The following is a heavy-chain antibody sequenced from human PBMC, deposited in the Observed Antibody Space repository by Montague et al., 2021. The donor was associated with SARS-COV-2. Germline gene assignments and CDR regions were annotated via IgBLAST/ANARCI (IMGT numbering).Heavy chain of an antibody. CDR3: ARLGICSNSSFLPDY. J-gene: IGHJ4*02. Sequence: SETLSLTCTVSGGSISSFHWSWFRQPPGGGLEWIGYIYYKGTTNYNPSLRSRITISIDTSKTQFSLNLRSVTAADTAVYYCARLGICSNSSFLPDYWGQGTLVAVSS. V-gene: IGHV4-59*01. CDR1: GGSISSFH. CDR2: IYYKGTT. D-gene: IGHD2-2*01.